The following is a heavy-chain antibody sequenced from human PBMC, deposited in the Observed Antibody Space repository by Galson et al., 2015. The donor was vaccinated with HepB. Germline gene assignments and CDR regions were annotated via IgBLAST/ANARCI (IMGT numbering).Heavy chain of an antibody. CDR1: GFTFGNYD. D-gene: IGHD3-3*01. Sequence: SLRLSCAASGFTFGNYDMSWVRQAPGKGLEWVSTISGSGGSTYYPDSVKGRFTISRDNSKNTLYLQMNSLRVDDTAVYYCAKDTSGHITIFGVVIDAFDVWGQGTMVTVSS. CDR2: ISGSGGST. J-gene: IGHJ3*01. V-gene: IGHV3-23*01. CDR3: AKDTSGHITIFGVVIDAFDV.